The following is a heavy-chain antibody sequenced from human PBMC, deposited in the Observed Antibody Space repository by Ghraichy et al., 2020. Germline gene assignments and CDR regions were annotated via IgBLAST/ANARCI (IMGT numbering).Heavy chain of an antibody. CDR1: GFSFSTYA. Sequence: GGSLRLSCAASGFSFSTYAMSWVRQAPGKGLEWVSGISGSGGSTYYADSVKGRFTISRDNSKNTLYLQMNSLRAEDTAAYYCAKDGRGVVSPFGYYYYGMDVWGQGTTVTVSS. J-gene: IGHJ6*02. D-gene: IGHD4-23*01. V-gene: IGHV3-23*01. CDR3: AKDGRGVVSPFGYYYYGMDV. CDR2: ISGSGGST.